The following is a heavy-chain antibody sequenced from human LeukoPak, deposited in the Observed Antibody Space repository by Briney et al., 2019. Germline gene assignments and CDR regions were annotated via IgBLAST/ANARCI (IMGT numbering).Heavy chain of an antibody. CDR3: ARDNGSGTGWFDP. V-gene: IGHV4-38-2*02. D-gene: IGHD3-10*01. CDR1: GGSISSGYY. J-gene: IGHJ5*02. CDR2: IYHSGST. Sequence: SETLSLTCTVSGGSISSGYYWGWIRQPPGKGLEWIGSIYHSGSTYYNPSLKSRVTISVDTSKNQFSLKLSSVTAADTAVYYCARDNGSGTGWFDPWGQGTLVTVSS.